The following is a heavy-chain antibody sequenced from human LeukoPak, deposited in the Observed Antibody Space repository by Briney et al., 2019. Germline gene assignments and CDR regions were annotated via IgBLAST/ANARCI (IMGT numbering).Heavy chain of an antibody. J-gene: IGHJ4*02. V-gene: IGHV3-53*01. CDR1: GFTVSSNY. CDR3: ARALYSSGWYLDY. D-gene: IGHD6-19*01. CDR2: IYSGGST. Sequence: TGGSLRLSCAASGFTVSSNYMSWVRQAPGKGLEWVSVIYSGGSTYYADSVKGRFTISRDSSKNTLYLQMNSLRAEDTAVYYCARALYSSGWYLDYWGQGTLVTVSS.